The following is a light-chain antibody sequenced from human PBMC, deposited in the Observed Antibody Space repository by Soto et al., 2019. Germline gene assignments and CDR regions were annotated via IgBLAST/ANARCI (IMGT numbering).Light chain of an antibody. J-gene: IGLJ2*01. CDR2: SNN. Sequence: QPVLTQPPSASGTPGQRVTISCSGSSSNIGSNTVNWYQQLPGAAPKLLIYSNNQRPSGVPDRFSGSKSGTSASLAMSGLQSDDEADYYCAAWDDSLNGVVFGGGTKLTVL. CDR3: AAWDDSLNGVV. CDR1: SSNIGSNT. V-gene: IGLV1-44*01.